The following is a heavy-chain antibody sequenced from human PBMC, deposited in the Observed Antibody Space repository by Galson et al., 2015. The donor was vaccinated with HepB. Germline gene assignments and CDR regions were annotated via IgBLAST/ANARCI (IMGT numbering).Heavy chain of an antibody. CDR2: FDPEEDAT. J-gene: IGHJ5*02. Sequence: SVKVSCKVSGSTLSEMSIHWVRQAPGKGLEWMGGFDPEEDATVYAQTFQGRISMTEDTSTHTAYMELSSLRSENAAVYYCTNAYDTSGYSPFDTWGQGTLVTVSS. V-gene: IGHV1-24*01. D-gene: IGHD3-22*01. CDR1: GSTLSEMS. CDR3: TNAYDTSGYSPFDT.